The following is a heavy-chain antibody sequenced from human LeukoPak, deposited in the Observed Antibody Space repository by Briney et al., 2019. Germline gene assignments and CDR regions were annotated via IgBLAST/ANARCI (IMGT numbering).Heavy chain of an antibody. Sequence: GGSLRLSCAASGFTFSSYAMSWVRQAPGKGLEWVSAISGSGGSTYYADSVKGRFTISRDNSKNTLYLQMNSLRAEDTAVYYCXKDVYSSSWYVGGYMDVWGKGTTVTVSS. V-gene: IGHV3-23*01. D-gene: IGHD6-13*01. CDR3: XKDVYSSSWYVGGYMDV. CDR1: GFTFSSYA. J-gene: IGHJ6*03. CDR2: ISGSGGST.